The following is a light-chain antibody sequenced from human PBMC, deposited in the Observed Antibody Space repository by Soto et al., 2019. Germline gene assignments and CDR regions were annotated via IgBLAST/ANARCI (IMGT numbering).Light chain of an antibody. CDR2: DAS. CDR1: QSVGTS. CDR3: QQSSNWPPWT. J-gene: IGKJ1*01. Sequence: EIVLTQSPATLSLSPGESATFSCKASQSVGTSLAWFQQKPGQAPRLLIYDASVRATGIPARFSGSGSGTDFTLTISRLQPEDIAMYYCQQSSNWPPWTFGRGTRVEI. V-gene: IGKV3-11*01.